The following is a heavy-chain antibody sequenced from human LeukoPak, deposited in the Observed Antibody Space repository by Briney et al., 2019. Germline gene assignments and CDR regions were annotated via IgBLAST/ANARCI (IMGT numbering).Heavy chain of an antibody. Sequence: SETLSLTCTVSGGSISSYYWSWIRQPPGEGLEWIGNIYYSGNTFYNPSLKSRVTISVDTSKNQFSLKLSSVTAADTSLYYCARYSGSHYAFDIWGQGTMVTVSS. CDR2: IYYSGNT. CDR1: GGSISSYY. CDR3: ARYSGSHYAFDI. D-gene: IGHD1-26*01. J-gene: IGHJ3*02. V-gene: IGHV4-59*04.